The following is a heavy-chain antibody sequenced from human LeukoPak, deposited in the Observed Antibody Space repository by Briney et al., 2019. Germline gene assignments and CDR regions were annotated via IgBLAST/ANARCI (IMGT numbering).Heavy chain of an antibody. CDR1: GGSFSGYY. J-gene: IGHJ6*03. CDR3: ARRQSGSYYYYYYMDV. V-gene: IGHV4-34*01. Sequence: SETLSLTCAVYGGSFSGYYWSWIRQPPGKGLEWIGEINHSGSTNYNPSLKSRVTISVGTSKNQFSLKLSSVTAADTAVYYCARRQSGSYYYYYYMDVWGKGTTVTVSS. CDR2: INHSGST. D-gene: IGHD1-26*01.